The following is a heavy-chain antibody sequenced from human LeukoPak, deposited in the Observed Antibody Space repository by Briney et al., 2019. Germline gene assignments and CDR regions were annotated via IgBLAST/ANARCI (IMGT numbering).Heavy chain of an antibody. CDR1: GGSFSGYY. Sequence: SETLSLTCAVYGGSFSGYYWSWIRQPPGKGLEWIGEINHSGSTNYNPSLKSRVTISVDTSKNQFSLKLSSVTAADTAVYYCARLHSTNWGQGTLVTVSS. CDR2: INHSGST. CDR3: ARLHSTN. V-gene: IGHV4-34*01. J-gene: IGHJ4*02.